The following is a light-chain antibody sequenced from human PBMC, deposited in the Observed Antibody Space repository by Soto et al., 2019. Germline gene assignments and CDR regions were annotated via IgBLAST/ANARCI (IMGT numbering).Light chain of an antibody. J-gene: IGKJ2*01. CDR3: MQGTHWPPYT. CDR1: RSLAYIDGNTY. V-gene: IGKV2-30*01. CDR2: NVS. Sequence: DVLMTQSPLSLPVTLGQPASISCWSSRSLAYIDGNTYLNWFQQRPGQSPRRLIYNVSNRDSGVPDRFSGSGSGTAFTLKISRMEAEDVAVSYCMQGTHWPPYTFGQGTKLEIK.